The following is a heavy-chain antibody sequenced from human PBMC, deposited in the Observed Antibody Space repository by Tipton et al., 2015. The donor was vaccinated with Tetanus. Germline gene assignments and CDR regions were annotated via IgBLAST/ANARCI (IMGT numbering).Heavy chain of an antibody. Sequence: QLVQSGAEVKKPGESLKISCQASGYDFTKHSIAWVRHMPGKGLEWMGIISPDDSQAIHSPSFQGHVTVSADKSVMTAYLQWRRLTASDTAIYYCAKRRSAVLSCGYHWYLDLWGRGTLVTVSA. CDR3: AKRRSAVLSCGYHWYLDL. CDR2: ISPDDSQA. D-gene: IGHD3-22*01. CDR1: GYDFTKHS. J-gene: IGHJ2*01. V-gene: IGHV5-51*01.